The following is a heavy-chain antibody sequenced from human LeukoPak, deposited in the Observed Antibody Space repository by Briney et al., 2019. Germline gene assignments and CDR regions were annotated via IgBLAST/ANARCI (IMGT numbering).Heavy chain of an antibody. J-gene: IGHJ4*02. D-gene: IGHD4-23*01. CDR1: GFTFSDYS. Sequence: PGGSLRLSCAASGFTFSDYSMSWIRQAPGKGLEWISYISSSSTYANYADSVKGRFTIFRDNARNSLFLQTNSLRAEDTAVYYCARARRSVVNEMDFDYWGQGTLVTVSS. V-gene: IGHV3-11*05. CDR3: ARARRSVVNEMDFDY. CDR2: ISSSSTYA.